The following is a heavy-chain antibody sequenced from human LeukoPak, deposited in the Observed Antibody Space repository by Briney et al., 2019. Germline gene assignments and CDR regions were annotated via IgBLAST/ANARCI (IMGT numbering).Heavy chain of an antibody. J-gene: IGHJ4*02. Sequence: SETLSLTCTVSGGSISSSSYYWGWIRQPPGKGLEWIGYIYYSGSTYYNPSLKSRVTISVGTSKNQFSLKLSSVTAADTAVYYCARGDGYNSFDYWGQGTLVTVSS. CDR2: IYYSGST. V-gene: IGHV4-31*03. CDR1: GGSISSSSYY. CDR3: ARGDGYNSFDY. D-gene: IGHD5-24*01.